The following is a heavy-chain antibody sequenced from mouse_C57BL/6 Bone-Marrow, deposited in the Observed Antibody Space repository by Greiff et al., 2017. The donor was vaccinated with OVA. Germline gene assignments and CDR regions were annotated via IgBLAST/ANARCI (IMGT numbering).Heavy chain of an antibody. J-gene: IGHJ2*01. CDR1: GYTFTSYG. CDR2: IYPRSGNT. CDR3: ARHETGGYFDY. V-gene: IGHV1-81*01. D-gene: IGHD4-1*01. Sequence: VKLQESGAELARPGASVKLSCKASGYTFTSYGISWVKQRTGQGLEWIGEIYPRSGNTYYNEKFKGKATLTADKSSSTAYMELRSLTSEDSAVYFCARHETGGYFDYWGQGTTLTVSS.